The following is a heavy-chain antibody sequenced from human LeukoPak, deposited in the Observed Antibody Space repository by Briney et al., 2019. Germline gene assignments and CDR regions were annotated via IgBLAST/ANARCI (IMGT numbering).Heavy chain of an antibody. CDR3: ARDRRYSSSWKN. CDR2: IYSSGSL. Sequence: GGSLRLSCTVSGFIVSSNYMSWVRQAPGKGLEWVSLIYSSGSLYYADSVKGRFTISRDNSKNTLYLQMHSLRAEDTAVYYCARDRRYSSSWKNWGQGTLVTVSS. V-gene: IGHV3-66*01. J-gene: IGHJ4*02. D-gene: IGHD6-13*01. CDR1: GFIVSSNY.